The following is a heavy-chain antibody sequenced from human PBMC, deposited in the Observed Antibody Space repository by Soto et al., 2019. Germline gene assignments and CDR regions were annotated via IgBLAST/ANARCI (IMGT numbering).Heavy chain of an antibody. CDR3: TRHRFYHEDSDYYYFAMDV. J-gene: IGHJ6*02. CDR1: GFSLTTTGMR. V-gene: IGHV2-70*04. Sequence: SGPTLVNPTQTLTLTCTFSGFSLTTTGMRVSWIRQPPGKALEWLARIDWDDAKFYSTSLKTRLTISKDTSKNQVVLTMTNMDPVDTATYYCTRHRFYHEDSDYYYFAMDVWGQGTTVTVSS. D-gene: IGHD2-2*01. CDR2: IDWDDAK.